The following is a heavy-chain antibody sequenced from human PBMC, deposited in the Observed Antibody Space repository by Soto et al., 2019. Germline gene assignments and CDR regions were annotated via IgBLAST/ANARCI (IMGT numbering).Heavy chain of an antibody. Sequence: QVQLQESGPGLVKPSETLSLTCSVSGGSITGYYWSWIGQTPEKGLEWIGYIYYRGSTNYNPSLKGRVTILIDMSKNHFSLELTSVTAADTAVDYCAAAARYWGQGMLVTVSS. J-gene: IGHJ4*02. CDR3: AAAARY. CDR1: GGSITGYY. V-gene: IGHV4-59*01. CDR2: IYYRGST. D-gene: IGHD2-15*01.